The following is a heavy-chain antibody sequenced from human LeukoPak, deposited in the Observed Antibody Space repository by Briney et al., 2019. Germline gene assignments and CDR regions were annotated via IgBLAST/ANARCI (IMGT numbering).Heavy chain of an antibody. CDR1: GGSISSYY. CDR2: IYYSGST. D-gene: IGHD6-13*01. V-gene: IGHV4-59*01. CDR3: ARDRRIAAPVGYYYGMDV. J-gene: IGHJ6*02. Sequence: SETLSLTCTVSGGSISSYYWSWIRQPPGKGLEWIGYIYYSGSTNYNPSLKSRVTISVDTSKNQFSLKLSSVTAADTAVYYCARDRRIAAPVGYYYGMDVWGQGTTVTVSS.